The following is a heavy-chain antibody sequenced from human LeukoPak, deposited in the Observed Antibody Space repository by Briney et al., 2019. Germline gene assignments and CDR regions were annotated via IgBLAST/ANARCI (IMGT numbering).Heavy chain of an antibody. D-gene: IGHD3-9*01. CDR3: ARDCLYYDISGPRFDY. CDR2: ISGSGGST. CDR1: GFTFSSYG. Sequence: GGTLRLSCAASGFTFSSYGMSWVRQAPGKGLEWVSAISGSGGSTYYADSVKGRFTISRDNAKNSLSLQMNSLRAEDTAVYYCARDCLYYDISGPRFDYWGQGTLVTVSS. J-gene: IGHJ4*02. V-gene: IGHV3-23*01.